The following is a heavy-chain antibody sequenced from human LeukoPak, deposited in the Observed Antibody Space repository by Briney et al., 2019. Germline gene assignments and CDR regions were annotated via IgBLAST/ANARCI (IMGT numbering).Heavy chain of an antibody. J-gene: IGHJ4*02. D-gene: IGHD2-8*02. Sequence: GSLRLSCTVSGFTFGDYAINRVRQPPGKGLEWIGEIYHSGTTNYNPSLKSRVTISVGESKNQFSLKLSSVTAADTAVYYCARNVMYAKGLNYWGQGTQVTVSS. CDR3: ARNVMYAKGLNY. CDR1: GFTFGDYA. CDR2: IYHSGTT. V-gene: IGHV4-34*08.